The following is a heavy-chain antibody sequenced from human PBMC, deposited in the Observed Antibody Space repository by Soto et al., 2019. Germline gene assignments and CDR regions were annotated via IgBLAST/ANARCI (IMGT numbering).Heavy chain of an antibody. D-gene: IGHD7-27*01. CDR1: GLTVSGNY. J-gene: IGHJ4*02. Sequence: EVQLVESGGGLIQPGGSLRLSCAASGLTVSGNYMGWVRQAPGKGLEWVSGMYSDGTTNYADSVKGRFTIFRDNSKNTLYLQMNSLRVEDTAVYHCARASSRWGSEAAYWGQGTVVTVSS. CDR2: MYSDGTT. CDR3: ARASSRWGSEAAY. V-gene: IGHV3-53*01.